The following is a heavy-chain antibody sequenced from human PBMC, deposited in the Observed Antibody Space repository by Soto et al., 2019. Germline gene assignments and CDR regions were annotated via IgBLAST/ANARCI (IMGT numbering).Heavy chain of an antibody. CDR2: IYWDDDK. CDR1: GFSLSTSGVG. Sequence: SGPTLVNPTQTLTLTCTFSGFSLSTSGVGVGWIRQPPGKALEWLALIYWDDDKRYSPSLKSRLTITKDTSKNQVVLTMTNMDPVDTATYYCAHTNTKGVAATTLTDYWGQGTLVTVSS. D-gene: IGHD2-15*01. CDR3: AHTNTKGVAATTLTDY. J-gene: IGHJ4*02. V-gene: IGHV2-5*02.